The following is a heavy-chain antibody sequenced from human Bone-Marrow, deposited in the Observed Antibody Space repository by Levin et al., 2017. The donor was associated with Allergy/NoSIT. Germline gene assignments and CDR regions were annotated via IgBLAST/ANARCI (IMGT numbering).Heavy chain of an antibody. CDR1: GGSVSDNSYY. CDR2: INFRENT. V-gene: IGHV4-39*01. J-gene: IGHJ4*02. Sequence: LSQTLSLTCTVSGGSVSDNSYYWGWIRQPPGKGLEWIGSINFRENTYSNPSLQSRVTMSIDTSKNQFSLKLDSVTAADTAVYYCARSSMLAGLYWGQGTLVTVSS. D-gene: IGHD2-2*01. CDR3: ARSSMLAGLY.